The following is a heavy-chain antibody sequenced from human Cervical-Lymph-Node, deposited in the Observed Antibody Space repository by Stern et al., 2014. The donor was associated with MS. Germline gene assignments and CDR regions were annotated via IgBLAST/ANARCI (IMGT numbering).Heavy chain of an antibody. CDR2: INLSDGAT. Sequence: QVQLVQSGAEAKKPGASVTGSCRTSGYTFIDYYIHRVRQAPGKGLEWMGIINLSDGATTYAQKFQGRVTMTRDTSTNTAYMQLGSLTSEDTAVFFCAREGADNDAFDVWGQGTMVTVSS. V-gene: IGHV1-46*03. CDR3: AREGADNDAFDV. CDR1: GYTFIDYY. D-gene: IGHD1-26*01. J-gene: IGHJ3*01.